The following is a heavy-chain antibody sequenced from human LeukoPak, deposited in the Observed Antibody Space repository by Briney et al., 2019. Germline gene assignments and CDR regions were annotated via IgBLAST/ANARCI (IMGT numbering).Heavy chain of an antibody. J-gene: IGHJ4*02. V-gene: IGHV3-33*01. CDR2: IWYDGSNK. D-gene: IGHD3-22*01. CDR3: ARDPPYYYDSSGYYPYY. Sequence: PGGSLRLSCAASGFTFSSYGMHWVRQAPGKGLEWVAVIWYDGSNKYCADSVKGRFTISRDNSKNTLYLQMNSLRAEDTAVYYCARDPPYYYDSSGYYPYYWGQGTLVTVSS. CDR1: GFTFSSYG.